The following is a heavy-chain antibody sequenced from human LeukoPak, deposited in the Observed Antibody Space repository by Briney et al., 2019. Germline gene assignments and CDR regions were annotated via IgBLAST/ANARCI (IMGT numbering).Heavy chain of an antibody. Sequence: GGSLRLSCAGSGFTFSSYEMNWVRQAPGKGLEWVSYINSGSSTIYYAPSVKGRFTISRDNAKNSLYLQMNSLRAEDTAVYYCARDRSTGHYMDVWGKGTTVTVSS. CDR2: INSGSSTI. D-gene: IGHD1-14*01. V-gene: IGHV3-48*03. J-gene: IGHJ6*03. CDR3: ARDRSTGHYMDV. CDR1: GFTFSSYE.